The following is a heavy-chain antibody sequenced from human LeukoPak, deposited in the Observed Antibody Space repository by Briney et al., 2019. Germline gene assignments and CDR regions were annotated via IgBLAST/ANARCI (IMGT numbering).Heavy chain of an antibody. Sequence: PGGSLRLSCAASGFTFNNYGMSWVRQAPGKGLEWVSAISGSGGSTYYGDSVKGRFTISRDNSKNTLYLQMNSLRAEDTAVYYCAAVEVDTAFPWGQGTLVTVSS. V-gene: IGHV3-23*01. D-gene: IGHD5-18*01. CDR1: GFTFNNYG. J-gene: IGHJ5*02. CDR2: ISGSGGST. CDR3: AAVEVDTAFP.